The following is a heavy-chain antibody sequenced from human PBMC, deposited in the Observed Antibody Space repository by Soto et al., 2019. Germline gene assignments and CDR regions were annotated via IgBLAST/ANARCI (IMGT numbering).Heavy chain of an antibody. Sequence: QVQLVQSGAEVKKPGASVKVSCKASGYTFTSYGISWVRQAPGQGLEWMGWISAYNGNTNYAQKLQGRVTMTPDTYTSTAYIELRSLRSDDTAVYYSARDSGRLGELRRYYFDYWGQGTLVTVSS. V-gene: IGHV1-18*01. CDR1: GYTFTSYG. J-gene: IGHJ4*02. D-gene: IGHD3-16*01. CDR3: ARDSGRLGELRRYYFDY. CDR2: ISAYNGNT.